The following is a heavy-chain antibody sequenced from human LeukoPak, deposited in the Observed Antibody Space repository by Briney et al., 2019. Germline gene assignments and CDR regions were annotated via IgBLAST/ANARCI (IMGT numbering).Heavy chain of an antibody. CDR3: ASPLYYDSRFGAFDI. D-gene: IGHD3-22*01. J-gene: IGHJ3*02. CDR2: IYSGGST. V-gene: IGHV3-53*01. Sequence: GGSLRLSCAASGFTVSGNYMSWVRQAPGKGLEWVSVIYSGGSTYYADSVKGRFTISRDNSKNTLYLQMNSLRAEDTAVYYCASPLYYDSRFGAFDIWDQGTMVTVSS. CDR1: GFTVSGNY.